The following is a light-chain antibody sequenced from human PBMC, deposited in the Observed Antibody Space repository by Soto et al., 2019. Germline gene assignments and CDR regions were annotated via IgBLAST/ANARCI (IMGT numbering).Light chain of an antibody. Sequence: EMVLTQSPGTLSLSPGERATLSCSASQSVSSSYLAWYQQKPGQAPRLLIYGASSRATGIPDRFIGSGSGTDFTLTINRVAPEDFAVYYCQQYVSLPITFGQGTRLEIK. V-gene: IGKV3-20*01. CDR3: QQYVSLPIT. CDR1: QSVSSSY. J-gene: IGKJ5*01. CDR2: GAS.